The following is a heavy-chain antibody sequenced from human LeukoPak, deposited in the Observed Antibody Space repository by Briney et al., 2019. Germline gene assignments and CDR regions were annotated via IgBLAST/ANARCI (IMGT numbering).Heavy chain of an antibody. V-gene: IGHV3-23*01. D-gene: IGHD3-10*01. CDR2: ISGSGGST. Sequence: PGGSLRLSCAASGFTFSSYAMSWVRQAPGKGLEWVSAISGSGGSTYYADSVKGRFTISRDNSKNTLYLQMNSLRAGDTAVYYCAKVEDYYGSGSYAHWGQGTLVTVSS. CDR3: AKVEDYYGSGSYAH. J-gene: IGHJ4*02. CDR1: GFTFSSYA.